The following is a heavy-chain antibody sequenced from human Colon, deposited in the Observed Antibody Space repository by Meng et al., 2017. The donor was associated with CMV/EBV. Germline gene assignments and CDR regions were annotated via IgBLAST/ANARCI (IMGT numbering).Heavy chain of an antibody. J-gene: IGHJ4*02. CDR1: GFTFISYA. CDR2: ITVSGGDT. Sequence: GGSLRLSCAAFGFTFISYAMSWVRQAPGKGLEWVSAITVSGGDTYHADSVKGRFTISRDNSKNTLSLQMNSLRAEDTAVYYCAKGSASSRPYYLDFWGQGTLVTVSS. V-gene: IGHV3-23*01. D-gene: IGHD1-26*01. CDR3: AKGSASSRPYYLDF.